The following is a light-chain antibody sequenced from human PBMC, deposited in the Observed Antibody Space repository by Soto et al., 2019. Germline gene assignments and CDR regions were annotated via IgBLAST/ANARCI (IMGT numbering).Light chain of an antibody. Sequence: QSALTQPRSVSGSPGQSGTISCTGTSSDVGGYNYVSWYQQHPGKAPKVMIYLVSKRPSGVPDRFSGSKSGNTASLTISGLQAEDEADYYCCSYAGNYIYVFGTGTKVTVL. CDR2: LVS. CDR3: CSYAGNYIYV. V-gene: IGLV2-11*01. CDR1: SSDVGGYNY. J-gene: IGLJ1*01.